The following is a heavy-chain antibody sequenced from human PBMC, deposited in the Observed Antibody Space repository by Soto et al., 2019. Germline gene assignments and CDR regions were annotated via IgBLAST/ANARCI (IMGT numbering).Heavy chain of an antibody. CDR1: VFPFADYA. V-gene: IGHV3-9*01. D-gene: IGHD4-17*01. CDR2: ISWNSGSI. Sequence: GGSLRLSCAASVFPFADYAMHWVRQAPGKGLEWVSGISWNSGSIGYADSVKGRFTISRDNAKNSLYLQMNSLRAEDTALYYCAKAMDYGDYYRDYYYGMDVWGQGTTVTVSS. J-gene: IGHJ6*02. CDR3: AKAMDYGDYYRDYYYGMDV.